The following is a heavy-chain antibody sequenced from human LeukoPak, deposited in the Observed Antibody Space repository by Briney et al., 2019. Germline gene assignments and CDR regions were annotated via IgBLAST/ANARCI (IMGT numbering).Heavy chain of an antibody. CDR1: GFTVSSNY. D-gene: IGHD2-2*01. CDR3: AKDGEGEVPTAIGY. J-gene: IGHJ4*02. Sequence: GGSLRLSCAASGFTVSSNYMSWVRQAPGKGLEWVSAISGGGGSTYNADSVKGRFSVSRDNPKNTLYLQMNSLRAEDTAIYFCAKDGEGEVPTAIGYWGQGTLVIVSS. V-gene: IGHV3-23*01. CDR2: ISGGGGST.